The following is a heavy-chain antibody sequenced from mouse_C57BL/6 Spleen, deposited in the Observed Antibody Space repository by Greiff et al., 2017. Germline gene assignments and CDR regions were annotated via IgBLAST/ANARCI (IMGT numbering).Heavy chain of an antibody. J-gene: IGHJ3*01. V-gene: IGHV1-50*01. CDR1: GYTFTSYW. Sequence: QVQLQQPGAELVKPGASVKLSCKASGYTFTSYWMQWVKQRPGQGLEWIGEIDPSDSYTNYNQKFKGKATLTVDTSSSTAYMQLSSLTSEDAAVYYCTRLECYDGAWFAYWGQGTLVTVSA. D-gene: IGHD2-12*01. CDR2: IDPSDSYT. CDR3: TRLECYDGAWFAY.